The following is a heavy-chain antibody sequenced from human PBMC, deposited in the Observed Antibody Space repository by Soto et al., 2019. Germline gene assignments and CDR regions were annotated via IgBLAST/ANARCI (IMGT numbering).Heavy chain of an antibody. J-gene: IGHJ4*02. CDR3: STRGGQEQPFVDY. CDR1: GGTSSSYT. Sequence: GASVKVSCKASGGTSSSYTISWVRQAPGQGLEWMGGIVPIFGMKNYAQKFQGRLTITADTSTSTAYMDLSSLRSEDTALYYCSTRGGQEQPFVDYWGQGTLVTVSS. D-gene: IGHD6-13*01. CDR2: IVPIFGMK. V-gene: IGHV1-69*10.